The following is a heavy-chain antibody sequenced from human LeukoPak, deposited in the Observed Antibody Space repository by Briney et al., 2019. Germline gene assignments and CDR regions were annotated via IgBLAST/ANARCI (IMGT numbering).Heavy chain of an antibody. J-gene: IGHJ3*02. CDR2: MFPDDSDT. CDR1: GYTFTDYW. CDR3: AKTLYFGSGSPADAFDI. Sequence: GESLKISCKGSGYTFTDYWIGWVRQMPGKGLEWMGLMFPDDSDTRYSPSFQGHVTTSADSSINTVYLQWNSLQASDTAMYYCAKTLYFGSGSPADAFDIWGQGTMVTVSS. D-gene: IGHD3-10*01. V-gene: IGHV5-51*01.